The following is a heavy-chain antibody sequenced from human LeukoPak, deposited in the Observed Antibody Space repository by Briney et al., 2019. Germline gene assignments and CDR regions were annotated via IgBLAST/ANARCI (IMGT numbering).Heavy chain of an antibody. J-gene: IGHJ4*02. V-gene: IGHV3-33*01. D-gene: IGHD6-19*01. CDR2: IWYDGSNK. CDR1: GFTFSSYG. Sequence: GGSLRLSCAASGFTFSSYGMHWVRQAPGKGLEWVAVIWYDGSNKYYADSVKGRFTISRDNSKNTLYLQMNSLRAEGTAVYYCARWVPVAGTDYWGQGTLVTVSS. CDR3: ARWVPVAGTDY.